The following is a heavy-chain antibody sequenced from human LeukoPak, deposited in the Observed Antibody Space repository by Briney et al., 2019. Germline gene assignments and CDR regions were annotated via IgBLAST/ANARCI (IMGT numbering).Heavy chain of an antibody. CDR3: AKTTVEGDC. D-gene: IGHD4-11*01. V-gene: IGHV3-23*01. Sequence: PGGTLGLSCAASVFTFSSYAMSGVRQAPGKGLEWVSTITHGFSKYYAGAVKGRFTVSRDDSKNTLYLQMNSLRDEDTAVYYCAKTTVEGDCWGQGTLVTVSS. CDR2: ITHGFSK. J-gene: IGHJ4*02. CDR1: VFTFSSYA.